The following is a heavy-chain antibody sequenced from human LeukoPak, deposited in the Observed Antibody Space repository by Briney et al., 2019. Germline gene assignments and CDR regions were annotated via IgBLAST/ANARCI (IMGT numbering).Heavy chain of an antibody. CDR2: VYFRGST. CDR1: GGSFSITNYY. CDR3: ARHVRASGSGGYAFDI. V-gene: IGHV4-39*01. Sequence: PSETLSLTCTVSGGSFSITNYYWGWIRQPPGKGLEWIGNVYFRGSTYYNPSLKSRVTISVDTSKNQFSLKLNSVTAADTAVYYCARHVRASGSGGYAFDIWGQGTMVTVSS. J-gene: IGHJ3*02. D-gene: IGHD3-10*01.